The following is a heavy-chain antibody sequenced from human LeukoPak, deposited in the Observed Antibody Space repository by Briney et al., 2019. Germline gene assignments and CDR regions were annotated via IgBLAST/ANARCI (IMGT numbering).Heavy chain of an antibody. V-gene: IGHV1-2*02. CDR1: GYTFTGYY. CDR2: INPNSGGT. D-gene: IGHD5-24*01. CDR3: ARGSFDGYNQYYFDY. Sequence: ASVKVSCKASGYTFTGYYMHWVRQAPGQGLEWMGWINPNSGGTNYAQKFQGRVTMTRDTSISTAYMELSRLRSDDTAVYYCARGSFDGYNQYYFDYWGQGTLVTVSS. J-gene: IGHJ4*02.